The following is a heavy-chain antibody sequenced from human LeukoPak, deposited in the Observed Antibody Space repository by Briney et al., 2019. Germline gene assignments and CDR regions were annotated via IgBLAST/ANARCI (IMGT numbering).Heavy chain of an antibody. D-gene: IGHD3-3*01. CDR2: INHSGST. J-gene: IGHJ6*03. CDR1: GGSFSGYY. Sequence: PSETLSLTCAVYGGSFSGYYWSWIRQPPGKGLEWIGEINHSGSTYYNPSLKSRVTISVDTSKNQFSLKLSSVTAADTAVYYCARGRGRSVYYYYYLDVWGKGTTVTVSS. V-gene: IGHV4-34*01. CDR3: ARGRGRSVYYYYYLDV.